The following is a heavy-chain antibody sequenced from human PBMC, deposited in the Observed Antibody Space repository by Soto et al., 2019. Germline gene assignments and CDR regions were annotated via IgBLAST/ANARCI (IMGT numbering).Heavy chain of an antibody. CDR1: GYTFTGYY. D-gene: IGHD3-10*01. Sequence: GASVKVSCKASGYTFTGYYMHWVRQAPGQGLEWMGWINPNSGGTNYAQKFQGWVTMTRDTSISTAYMELSRLRSDDTAGYYCAREGSMVRGVIKYYYGMDVWGQGTTVTVSS. J-gene: IGHJ6*02. V-gene: IGHV1-2*04. CDR3: AREGSMVRGVIKYYYGMDV. CDR2: INPNSGGT.